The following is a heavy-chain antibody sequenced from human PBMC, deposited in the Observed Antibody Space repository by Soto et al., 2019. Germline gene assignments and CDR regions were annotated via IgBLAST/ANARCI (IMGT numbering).Heavy chain of an antibody. D-gene: IGHD6-19*01. CDR3: ARLDGNSADYYYGSDV. Sequence: PSETLSLTCTVSGDSITSSSFCWGWIRQPPGKGLEWIGTICYSGSTYYNPSLQSRLTISVDTSKNQFSLKLSSVTAADTAVYYCARLDGNSADYYYGSDVWGRGATVTVSS. V-gene: IGHV4-39*01. CDR1: GDSITSSSFC. CDR2: ICYSGST. J-gene: IGHJ6*02.